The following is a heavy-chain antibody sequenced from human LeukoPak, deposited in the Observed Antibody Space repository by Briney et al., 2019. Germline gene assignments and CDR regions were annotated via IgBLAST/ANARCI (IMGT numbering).Heavy chain of an antibody. CDR2: ISGSGGTT. Sequence: GGSLRLSCAASGFTFSSFAMSWVRQAPGKGLEWVSGISGSGGTTYYADSVKGRFTISRDNSKNTLYLQMNSLRAEDTAVYYCAKDGIGATMWEDHWFDPWGQGTLVTVSS. CDR1: GFTFSSFA. V-gene: IGHV3-23*01. D-gene: IGHD1-26*01. CDR3: AKDGIGATMWEDHWFDP. J-gene: IGHJ5*02.